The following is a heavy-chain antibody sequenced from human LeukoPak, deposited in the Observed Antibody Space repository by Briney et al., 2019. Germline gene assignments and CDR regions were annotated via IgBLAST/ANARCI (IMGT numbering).Heavy chain of an antibody. D-gene: IGHD2-2*01. CDR3: ARPSYCASTSCYSDWYFDL. V-gene: IGHV3-7*01. Sequence: GGSLRLSCAASGFIFSDYWMSWVRQAPGKGLEWVANIKQDGSDKYYVDSVKGRFTISRDNAKNSLYLQMNSLRAEDTAVYYCARPSYCASTSCYSDWYFDLWGRGTLVTVSS. J-gene: IGHJ2*01. CDR1: GFIFSDYW. CDR2: IKQDGSDK.